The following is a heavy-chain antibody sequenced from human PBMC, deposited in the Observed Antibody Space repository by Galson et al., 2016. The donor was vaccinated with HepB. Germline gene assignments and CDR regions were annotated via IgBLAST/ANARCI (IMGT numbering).Heavy chain of an antibody. CDR3: ARGLRQWLAQLDY. V-gene: IGHV1-8*02. Sequence: SCKASGYSFTNFHINWIRQGPGQGLEWMGWVNPKSGNTALAQRFQGRLTMTTDTPTATASMELSGLTSDDTAIYYCARGLRQWLAQLDYWGQGSLVTASS. J-gene: IGHJ4*02. D-gene: IGHD6-19*01. CDR1: GYSFTNFH. CDR2: VNPKSGNT.